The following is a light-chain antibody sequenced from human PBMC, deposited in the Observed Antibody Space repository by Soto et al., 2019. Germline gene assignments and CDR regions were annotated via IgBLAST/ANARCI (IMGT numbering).Light chain of an antibody. CDR2: RNN. Sequence: QSVLTQSPSASGTPGQWVTISCSGSRSNIGRNFAYWYQHVPGTAPRLLIQRNNERPSGVPDRFSGSKSGTSVSLAISGLRSDDEATYYCAAWDDTLDAQVFGGGTQLTVL. J-gene: IGLJ3*02. CDR3: AAWDDTLDAQV. V-gene: IGLV1-47*01. CDR1: RSNIGRNF.